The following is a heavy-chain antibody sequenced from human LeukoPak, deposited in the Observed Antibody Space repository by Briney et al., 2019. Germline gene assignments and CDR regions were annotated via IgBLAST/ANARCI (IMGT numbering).Heavy chain of an antibody. J-gene: IGHJ5*02. Sequence: ASVKVSCKASGYTFTSYYMHWVRQAPGQGLEWMGIINPSGGSTSYAQKFQGRVTMTRDMSTSTDYMELSSLRSEDTAVYYCARDNSVEDTAWWFDPWGQGTLVSVSS. CDR2: INPSGGST. D-gene: IGHD4-23*01. CDR3: ARDNSVEDTAWWFDP. V-gene: IGHV1-46*01. CDR1: GYTFTSYY.